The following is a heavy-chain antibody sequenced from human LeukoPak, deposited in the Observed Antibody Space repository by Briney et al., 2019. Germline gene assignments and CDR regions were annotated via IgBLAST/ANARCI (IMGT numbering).Heavy chain of an antibody. V-gene: IGHV1-18*01. Sequence: GTSVKFSCKASGYTFTSYGISWVRQAPGQGLEWMGWISAYNGNTNYAQKLQGRVTMTTDTSTSTAYMELRSLRSDDTAVYYCARHIYSYGLHWFDPWGQGTLVTVSS. CDR1: GYTFTSYG. J-gene: IGHJ5*02. CDR3: ARHIYSYGLHWFDP. CDR2: ISAYNGNT. D-gene: IGHD5-18*01.